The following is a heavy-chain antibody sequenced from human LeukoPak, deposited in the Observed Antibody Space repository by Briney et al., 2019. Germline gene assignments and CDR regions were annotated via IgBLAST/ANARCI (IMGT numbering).Heavy chain of an antibody. Sequence: NPSETLSLTCADSGGSITSSKWWSWVRQPPGKGLEWIGSIYYSGTTYYNPSLKSRVTISVDTSKNQFSLKLSSVTAADTAVYYCARDREGYSGYDYDFDFWGQGALVTVSS. CDR1: GGSITSSKW. D-gene: IGHD5-12*01. V-gene: IGHV4-4*02. CDR3: ARDREGYSGYDYDFDF. CDR2: IYYSGTT. J-gene: IGHJ4*02.